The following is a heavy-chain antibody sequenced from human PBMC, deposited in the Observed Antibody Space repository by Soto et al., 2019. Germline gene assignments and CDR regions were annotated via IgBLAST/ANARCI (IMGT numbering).Heavy chain of an antibody. J-gene: IGHJ4*02. CDR1: GFTFSSYG. CDR2: ISYDGSNK. D-gene: IGHD3-3*01. V-gene: IGHV3-30*18. CDR3: AKDQSQVLDSDLPDY. Sequence: GGSLRLSCAASGFTFSSYGMHWVRQAPGKGLEWVAVISYDGSNKYYADSVKGRFTISRDNSKNTLYLQMNSLRAEDTAVYYCAKDQSQVLDSDLPDYWGQGTLVTVSS.